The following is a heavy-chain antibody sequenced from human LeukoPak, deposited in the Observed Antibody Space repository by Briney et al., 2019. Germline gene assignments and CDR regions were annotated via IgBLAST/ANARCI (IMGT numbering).Heavy chain of an antibody. V-gene: IGHV1-2*02. D-gene: IGHD3-10*01. CDR3: ARVTGMASWFDP. J-gene: IGHJ5*02. CDR1: GYTFTGYY. CDR2: INPNSGGT. Sequence: ASVKVSCKASGYTFTGYYMHWVRQAPGQGLEWMGWINPNSGGTNYAQKFQGRVTMTRDTSISTAYMELSRLRSDDTAVYYCARVTGMASWFDPWGQGTLVTVSS.